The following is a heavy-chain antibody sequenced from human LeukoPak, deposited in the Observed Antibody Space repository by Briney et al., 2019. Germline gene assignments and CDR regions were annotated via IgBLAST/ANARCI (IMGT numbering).Heavy chain of an antibody. Sequence: SETLSLTCIVSGGSISSSSYYWAWIRQPPGKGLECIGSIYSGGSIYYNPSLKSRVTISVDTSKNQFSLKLSSVTAADTAVYYCARLSSSWYPFDYWGQGTLVTVSS. CDR1: GGSISSSSYY. CDR2: IYSGGSI. CDR3: ARLSSSWYPFDY. V-gene: IGHV4-39*07. J-gene: IGHJ4*02. D-gene: IGHD6-13*01.